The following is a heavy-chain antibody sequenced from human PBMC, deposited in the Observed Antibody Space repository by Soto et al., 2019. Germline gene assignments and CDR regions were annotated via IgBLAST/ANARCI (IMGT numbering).Heavy chain of an antibody. Sequence: GASVKVSCKASGGTFSSYAISWVRQAPGQGLEWMGGTIPIFGTANYAQKFQGRVTITADESTSTAYMELSSLRSEDTAVYYCARGMLRIAARPPYFDYWGQGTLVTVSS. D-gene: IGHD6-6*01. CDR2: TIPIFGTA. CDR1: GGTFSSYA. V-gene: IGHV1-69*13. J-gene: IGHJ4*02. CDR3: ARGMLRIAARPPYFDY.